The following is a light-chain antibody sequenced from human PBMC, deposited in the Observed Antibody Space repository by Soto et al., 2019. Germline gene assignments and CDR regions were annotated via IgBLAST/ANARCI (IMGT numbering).Light chain of an antibody. V-gene: IGLV2-14*01. CDR3: SSYTSSSTRLYV. Sequence: QSALTQPASVCGSPGQSITISCTGTSSDVGGYNFVSWYQQHPGKAPKLMIYDVSNRPSGVSNRLSGSKSGNTASLTISGLQAEDEADDYCSSYTSSSTRLYVFGTGTKLTVL. CDR2: DVS. CDR1: SSDVGGYNF. J-gene: IGLJ1*01.